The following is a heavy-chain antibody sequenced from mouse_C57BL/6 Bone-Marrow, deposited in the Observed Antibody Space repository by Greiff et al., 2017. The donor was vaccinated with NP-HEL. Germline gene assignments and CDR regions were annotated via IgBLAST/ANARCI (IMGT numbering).Heavy chain of an antibody. Sequence: QVQLQQSGAELVRPGTSVKVSCKASGYAFTNYLIEWVKQRPGQGLEWIGVINPGSGGTNYNEKFKGKATLTADKSSSTAYMQLSSLTSEDSAVYFCARSEYDYDGEGWFAYWGQGTLVTVSA. CDR3: ARSEYDYDGEGWFAY. D-gene: IGHD2-4*01. V-gene: IGHV1-54*01. CDR1: GYAFTNYL. J-gene: IGHJ3*01. CDR2: INPGSGGT.